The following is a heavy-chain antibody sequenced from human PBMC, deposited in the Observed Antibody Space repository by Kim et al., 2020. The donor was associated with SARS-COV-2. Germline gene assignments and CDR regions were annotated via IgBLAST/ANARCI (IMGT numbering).Heavy chain of an antibody. CDR3: ASRVGYSYGYEQYFDY. Sequence: KCQGRVTITADESTSTAYMELSSLRSEDTAVYYCASRVGYSYGYEQYFDYWGQGTLVTVSS. V-gene: IGHV1-69*01. D-gene: IGHD5-18*01. J-gene: IGHJ4*02.